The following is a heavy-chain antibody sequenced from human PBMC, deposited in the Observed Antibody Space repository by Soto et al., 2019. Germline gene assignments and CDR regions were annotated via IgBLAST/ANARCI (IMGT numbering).Heavy chain of an antibody. V-gene: IGHV1-69*13. CDR1: GGTFSSYA. D-gene: IGHD2-2*01. J-gene: IGHJ4*02. CDR3: ASIPNRDIVVVPGIY. CDR2: IIPIFGTA. Sequence: SVKVSCKASGGTFSSYAISWVRQAPGQGLEWMGGIIPIFGTANYAQKFQGRVTITADESTSTAYMELSSLRSEDTAVYYCASIPNRDIVVVPGIYWGRGTLVTVSS.